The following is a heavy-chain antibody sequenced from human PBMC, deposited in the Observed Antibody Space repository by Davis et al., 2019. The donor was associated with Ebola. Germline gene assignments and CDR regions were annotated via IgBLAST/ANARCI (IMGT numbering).Heavy chain of an antibody. J-gene: IGHJ5*02. Sequence: ASVKVSCKASGYTFTGYYMHWVRQAPGQGLEWMGWISAYNGNTNYAQKLQGRVTMTTDTSTSTAYMELRSLRSDDTAVYYCAKVELWFDPWGQGTLVTVSS. CDR3: AKVELWFDP. CDR1: GYTFTGYY. CDR2: ISAYNGNT. D-gene: IGHD3-10*01. V-gene: IGHV1-18*04.